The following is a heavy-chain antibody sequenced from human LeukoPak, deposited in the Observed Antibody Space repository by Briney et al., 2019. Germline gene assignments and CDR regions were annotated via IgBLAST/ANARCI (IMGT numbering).Heavy chain of an antibody. D-gene: IGHD3-3*01. CDR1: GGSISSYY. J-gene: IGHJ2*01. Sequence: SETLSLTCTVSGGSISSYYWSWIRQPPGKGLEWIGFCYYSGSTNYNPSLKSRVTMSVDTSKNQFSLKLISVTAADTAVYYCARHYDFWSGYHSWYFDLWGRGTLVTVSS. V-gene: IGHV4-59*01. CDR3: ARHYDFWSGYHSWYFDL. CDR2: CYYSGST.